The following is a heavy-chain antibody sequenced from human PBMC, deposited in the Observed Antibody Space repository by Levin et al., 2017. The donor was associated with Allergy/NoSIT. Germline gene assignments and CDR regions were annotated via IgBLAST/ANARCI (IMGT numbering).Heavy chain of an antibody. V-gene: IGHV6-1*01. CDR2: TYYRSKWYN. Sequence: SQTLSLTCAISGDSVSSNSAAWNWIRQSPPRGLEWLGRTYYRSKWYNDYAVSVKSRITINPDTSKNQFSLQLNSVTPEDTAVYYCARGREIAVAGPYFDYWGQGTLVTVSS. CDR3: ARGREIAVAGPYFDY. CDR1: GDSVSSNSAA. D-gene: IGHD6-19*01. J-gene: IGHJ4*02.